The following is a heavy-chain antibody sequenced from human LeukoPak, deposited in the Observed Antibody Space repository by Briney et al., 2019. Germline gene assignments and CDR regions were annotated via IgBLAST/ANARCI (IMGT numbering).Heavy chain of an antibody. D-gene: IGHD3-10*01. J-gene: IGHJ4*02. V-gene: IGHV3-23*01. CDR2: ISGSGGST. CDR1: GFTFSSYV. CDR3: AKDLGHYYYGSGSYTSDY. Sequence: PGGSLRLSCAASGFTFSSYVMSWVRQAPGKGLEWVSGISGSGGSTYYADSVKGRFTTSRDNSKNTLYLQMNSLRAEDTAVYYCAKDLGHYYYGSGSYTSDYWGQGTLVTVSS.